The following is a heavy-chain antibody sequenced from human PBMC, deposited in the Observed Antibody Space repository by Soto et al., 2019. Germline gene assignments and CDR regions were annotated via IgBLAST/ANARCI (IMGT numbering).Heavy chain of an antibody. Sequence: QVQLQESGPGLVKPSQTLSLTCTVSGGSISSGDYYWSWIRQPPGKGLECIGYIYYSGSTYYNPSLKSRVTISVDTSKNQFSLKLRSVTAADTAVYYCARESYYYDSSGYSYFDYWGQGTLVTVSS. CDR2: IYYSGST. J-gene: IGHJ4*02. CDR3: ARESYYYDSSGYSYFDY. D-gene: IGHD3-22*01. CDR1: GGSISSGDYY. V-gene: IGHV4-30-4*01.